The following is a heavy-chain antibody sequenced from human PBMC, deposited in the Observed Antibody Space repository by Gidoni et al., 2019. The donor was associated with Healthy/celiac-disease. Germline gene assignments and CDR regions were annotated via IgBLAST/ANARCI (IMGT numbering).Heavy chain of an antibody. CDR1: GFTFSSYA. CDR3: ARMEGYDSSGYYYGNDFDY. V-gene: IGHV3-30*04. J-gene: IGHJ4*02. D-gene: IGHD3-22*01. CDR2: ISYDGSNK. Sequence: QVQLVESGGGVVQPGRSLRLSCAASGFTFSSYAMPWVRQAPGKGLEWVAVISYDGSNKYYADSVKGRFTISRDNSKNTLYLQMNSLRAEDTAVYYCARMEGYDSSGYYYGNDFDYWGQGTLVTVSS.